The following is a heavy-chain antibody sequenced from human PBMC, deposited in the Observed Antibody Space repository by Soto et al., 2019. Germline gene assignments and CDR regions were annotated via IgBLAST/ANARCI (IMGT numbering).Heavy chain of an antibody. CDR3: AGTSSLQWYYIDV. Sequence: SQTLSLTCAVSGDSVSSNSAAWNWIRQSPSRGLEWLGRTYYRSRWYNDYAVSVRSRITVNADTSKNQFSLHLNSVTPEDTAVYYGAGTSSLQWYYIDVWDKGTTVTVSS. D-gene: IGHD1-7*01. V-gene: IGHV6-1*01. CDR2: TYYRSRWYN. CDR1: GDSVSSNSAA. J-gene: IGHJ6*03.